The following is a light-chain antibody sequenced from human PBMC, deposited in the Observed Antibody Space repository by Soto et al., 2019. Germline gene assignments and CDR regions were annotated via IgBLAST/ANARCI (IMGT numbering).Light chain of an antibody. CDR3: QSYDSSPSGYV. CDR1: GSNSGAGYD. V-gene: IGLV1-40*01. Sequence: QSVLTQPPSVSGARGQRVTISCTGSGSNSGAGYDVNWYQQLPGTAPKRLIFANINRPSGVPDRFSGSKSGTSASLAITGLRAEDESDYYCQSYDSSPSGYVFGTGTKVTVL. J-gene: IGLJ1*01. CDR2: ANI.